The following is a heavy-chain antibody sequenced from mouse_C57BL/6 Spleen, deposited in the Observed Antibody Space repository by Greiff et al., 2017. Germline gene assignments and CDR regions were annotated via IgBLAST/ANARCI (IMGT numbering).Heavy chain of an antibody. J-gene: IGHJ1*03. Sequence: QVQLQQPGAELVKPGASVKLSCKASGYTFTSYWLHWVKQRPGRGLEWIGRIEPNSGGTKYNEKFKSKATLTVDKPSSTAYMQLSSLTSEDAAVYYCARHYYGSSYWYIDVWGTGTTVTVSS. D-gene: IGHD1-1*01. V-gene: IGHV1-72*01. CDR2: IEPNSGGT. CDR3: ARHYYGSSYWYIDV. CDR1: GYTFTSYW.